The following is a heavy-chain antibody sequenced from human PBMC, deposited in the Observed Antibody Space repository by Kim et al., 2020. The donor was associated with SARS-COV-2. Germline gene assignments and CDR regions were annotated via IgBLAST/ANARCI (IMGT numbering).Heavy chain of an antibody. D-gene: IGHD3-10*01. Sequence: GESLKISCKGSGYSFTSYWISWVRQMPGKGLEWMGRIDPSDSYTNYSPSFQGHVTISADKSISTAYLQWSSLKASDTAMYYCARQARAGLDELTMVRGVIISPTSYGMDVWGQGTTVTVSS. CDR1: GYSFTSYW. CDR3: ARQARAGLDELTMVRGVIISPTSYGMDV. J-gene: IGHJ6*02. CDR2: IDPSDSYT. V-gene: IGHV5-10-1*01.